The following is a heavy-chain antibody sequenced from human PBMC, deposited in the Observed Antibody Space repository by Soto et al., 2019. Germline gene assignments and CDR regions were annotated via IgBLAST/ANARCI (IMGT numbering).Heavy chain of an antibody. D-gene: IGHD4-17*01. J-gene: IGHJ3*02. V-gene: IGHV4-59*01. CDR3: ARDPGGRPGDPRIDGFDI. CDR2: IYYSGTT. CDR1: GGSISTYY. Sequence: QLLESGPGLVKPSETLSLSCSVSGGSISTYYWSWVRQPPGKGLEWIGYIYYSGTTKYNPSLKSRVTISVDTSKNQFSLKLNSLTAADTAVYYCARDPGGRPGDPRIDGFDIWGQGTMVTVSS.